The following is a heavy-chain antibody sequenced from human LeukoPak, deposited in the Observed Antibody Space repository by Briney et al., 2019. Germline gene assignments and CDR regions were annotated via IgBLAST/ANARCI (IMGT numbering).Heavy chain of an antibody. CDR2: INHSGST. J-gene: IGHJ4*02. CDR3: ARGTDIVVVVAATPFDY. CDR1: GGSFSGYY. Sequence: SETLSLTCAVYGGSFSGYYWSWIRQPPGKGLEWIGEINHSGSTNYNPSLKSRVTISVDTSKNQFSLKLSSVTAADTAVYYCARGTDIVVVVAATPFDYWGQGTLVTVSS. V-gene: IGHV4-34*01. D-gene: IGHD2-15*01.